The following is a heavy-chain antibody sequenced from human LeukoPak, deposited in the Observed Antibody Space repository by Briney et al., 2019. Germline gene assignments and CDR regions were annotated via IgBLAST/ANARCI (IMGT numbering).Heavy chain of an antibody. D-gene: IGHD3-9*01. Sequence: GGTLRLSCAASGFTFSSYAMSGVRQAPGRGREWGSAISCSGGSTYYADSVKGRFTISRDNSKNTLYLQMNSLRAEDTAVYYCAKAEYYDILTGYYDFDYWGQGTLVTVSS. CDR3: AKAEYYDILTGYYDFDY. CDR2: ISCSGGST. J-gene: IGHJ4*02. CDR1: GFTFSSYA. V-gene: IGHV3-23*01.